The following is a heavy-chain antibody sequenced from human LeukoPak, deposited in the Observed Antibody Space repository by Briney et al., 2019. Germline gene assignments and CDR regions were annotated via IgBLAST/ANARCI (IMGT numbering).Heavy chain of an antibody. J-gene: IGHJ4*02. CDR2: ISYDGSNK. Sequence: GGSLRLSCAASGFTFSSYGMHWVRQAPGKGLEWVAVISYDGSNKYYADSVKGRFTISRDNSKNTLYLQMNSLRAEDTAVYYCARDGLLGYFDYWGQGTLVTVSS. CDR1: GFTFSSYG. CDR3: ARDGLLGYFDY. V-gene: IGHV3-30*03.